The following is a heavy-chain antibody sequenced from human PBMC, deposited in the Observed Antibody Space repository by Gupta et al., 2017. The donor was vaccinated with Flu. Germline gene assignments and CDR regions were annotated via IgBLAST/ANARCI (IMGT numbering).Heavy chain of an antibody. Sequence: SGGVEWLGRTYYRSKWYSDYAISVKSRITINPDTSKNQFSLQLNSVTPEDTAVYYCARGRLESRAFDALFDYWGQGTLVTVSS. CDR3: ARGRLESRAFDALFDY. D-gene: IGHD1-1*01. V-gene: IGHV6-1*01. CDR2: TYYRSKWYS. J-gene: IGHJ4*02.